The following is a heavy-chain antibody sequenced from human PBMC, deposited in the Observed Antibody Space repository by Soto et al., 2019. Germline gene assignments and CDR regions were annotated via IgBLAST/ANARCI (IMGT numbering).Heavy chain of an antibody. V-gene: IGHV3-15*01. CDR1: ELTFTNAW. J-gene: IGHJ6*02. CDR3: TTDPGPTVTNPYFAIDV. CDR2: IKSEIDGGTT. D-gene: IGHD4-17*01. Sequence: EVQLVESGGGLVKPGGSLRLSCAASELTFTNAWISWVRQPPGKGLEWVGRIKSEIDGGTTDYAAPVKGRLTISKDDSKNTLSLEMNSLTTEDTALDYCTTDPGPTVTNPYFAIDVWGQGTTVTVSS.